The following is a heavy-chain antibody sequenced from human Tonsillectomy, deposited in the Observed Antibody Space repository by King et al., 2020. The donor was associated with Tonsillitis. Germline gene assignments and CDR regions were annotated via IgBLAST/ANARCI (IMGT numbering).Heavy chain of an antibody. Sequence: LQLQESGPGLVKPSETLSLTCTVSGGSISSNRYYLGWIRQPPGKGLEWIGSIYYSGSTYYNPSLKSRVTIYVDTSKKQFSLKLNSVTAADTAMYYCARLRTHDLWSGYLGNDTFDIWGQGTMVTVSS. D-gene: IGHD3-3*01. J-gene: IGHJ3*02. CDR2: IYYSGST. V-gene: IGHV4-39*01. CDR1: GGSISSNRYY. CDR3: ARLRTHDLWSGYLGNDTFDI.